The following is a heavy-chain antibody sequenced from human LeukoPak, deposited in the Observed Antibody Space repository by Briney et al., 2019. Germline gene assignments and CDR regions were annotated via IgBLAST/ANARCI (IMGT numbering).Heavy chain of an antibody. CDR2: IYYSGST. CDR3: ARSAIAVAGTIDY. D-gene: IGHD6-19*01. CDR1: GGSIRRDY. V-gene: IGHV4-59*08. J-gene: IGHJ4*02. Sequence: SETLSLTCTVSGGSIRRDYWSWIRQPPGKGLEWIGYIYYSGSTNYNPSLKSRVTISVDTSKNQFSLRLSSVTAADTAVYYCARSAIAVAGTIDYWGQGTLVTVSS.